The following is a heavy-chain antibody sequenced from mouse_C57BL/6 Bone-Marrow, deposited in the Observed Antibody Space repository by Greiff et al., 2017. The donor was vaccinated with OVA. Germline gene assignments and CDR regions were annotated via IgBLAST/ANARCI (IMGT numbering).Heavy chain of an antibody. V-gene: IGHV2-2*01. CDR1: GFSLTSYG. J-gene: IGHJ1*03. D-gene: IGHD2-1*01. CDR3: AKYGKGGYFDV. Sequence: VKLKESGPGLVQPSQSLSITCTVSGFSLTSYGVHWVRQSPGKGLEWLGVIWSGGSTDYNAAFISRLSISKDNSKSQVFFKMNSLQADDTAIYYCAKYGKGGYFDVWGTGTTVTVSS. CDR2: IWSGGST.